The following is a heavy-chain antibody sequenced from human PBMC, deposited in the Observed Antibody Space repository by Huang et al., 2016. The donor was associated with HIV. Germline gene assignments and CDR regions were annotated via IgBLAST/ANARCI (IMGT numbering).Heavy chain of an antibody. D-gene: IGHD3-22*01. CDR1: GGSITSSSDY. J-gene: IGHJ3*02. CDR3: ARHFSYYDSSGYTPWDAFDI. V-gene: IGHV4-39*01. CDR2: IYYSGST. Sequence: QLQLQGSGPGLVKPSETLSLTCTVSGGSITSSSDYWGWIRQPPGKVLGWVGRIYYSGSTDYNPSLKSRVTVSVDTSKNQFALKLSSVTAADTAVYYCARHFSYYDSSGYTPWDAFDIWGQGTMVTVSS.